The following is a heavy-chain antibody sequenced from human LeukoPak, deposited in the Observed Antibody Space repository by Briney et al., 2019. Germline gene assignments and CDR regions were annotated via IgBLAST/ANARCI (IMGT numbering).Heavy chain of an antibody. CDR3: ARERVVVVPAASPHYYYYMDV. CDR2: INPNSGGT. CDR1: GYTFTGYY. V-gene: IGHV1-2*02. Sequence: ASVKVSCKASGYTFTGYYMHWVRQAPGQGLEWMGWINPNSGGTNYAQKFQGRVTMTTDTSTSTAYMELRSLRSDDTAVYYCARERVVVVPAASPHYYYYMDVWGQRDHGHRLL. D-gene: IGHD2-2*01. J-gene: IGHJ6*03.